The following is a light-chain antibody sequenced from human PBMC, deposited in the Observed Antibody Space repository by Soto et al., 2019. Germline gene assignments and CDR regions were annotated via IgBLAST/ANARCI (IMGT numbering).Light chain of an antibody. Sequence: EIQMTQSPSSVSASVGDRVTITCRASQGISRWLAWYQQKPGKAPNLLIYSASTLYNGVPSRFSGSGSGTDFTLTISSLRPEDFASYYWQQAASFPLTFGHGTKVDIK. V-gene: IGKV1-12*01. CDR1: QGISRW. CDR3: QQAASFPLT. J-gene: IGKJ3*01. CDR2: SAS.